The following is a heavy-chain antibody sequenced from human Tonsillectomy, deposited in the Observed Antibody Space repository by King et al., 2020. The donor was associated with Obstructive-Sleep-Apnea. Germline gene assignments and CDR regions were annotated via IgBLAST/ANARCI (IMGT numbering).Heavy chain of an antibody. J-gene: IGHJ4*02. CDR2: ISSSVTII. CDR3: AREVLAATEYFDS. Sequence: VQLVESGGGLVKPGGSLRLSWASSGFTFSDYFMSWVLQAPGAGLDWVSHISSSVTIIYYADSVKGRFTISRDNAKKSLYLQMNSLRAEDTAVYYCAREVLAATEYFDSWGQGTLVTVSS. D-gene: IGHD2-15*01. V-gene: IGHV3-11*01. CDR1: GFTFSDYF.